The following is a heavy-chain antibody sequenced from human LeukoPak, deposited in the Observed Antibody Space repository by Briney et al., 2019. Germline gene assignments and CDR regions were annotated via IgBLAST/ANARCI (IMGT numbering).Heavy chain of an antibody. CDR3: ARDGHSDTSRALDY. D-gene: IGHD5-12*01. CDR2: INHSGST. V-gene: IGHV4-34*01. Sequence: SETLSLTCAVYGGSFSGYYWSWIRQPPGKGLEWIGEINHSGSTNYNPSLKSRVTISVDTSKNQFSLKLSSVTAADTAVYYCARDGHSDTSRALDYWGQGTLVTVSS. J-gene: IGHJ4*02. CDR1: GGSFSGYY.